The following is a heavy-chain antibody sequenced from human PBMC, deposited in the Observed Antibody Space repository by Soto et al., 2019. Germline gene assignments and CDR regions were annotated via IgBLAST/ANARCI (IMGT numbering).Heavy chain of an antibody. CDR3: AKSPNFYCSSPNCYKYYFDH. D-gene: IGHD2-2*02. V-gene: IGHV3-30*18. CDR1: GFTFNTYG. J-gene: IGHJ4*02. Sequence: PGGSLRLSCAASGFTFNTYGMHWVRQAPGKGLEWVAVISYDGSEKYYVDSVKGRFTISKDNSKNTLYLQMNSLRPEDTAVYYCAKSPNFYCSSPNCYKYYFDHWGQGTRFTVSS. CDR2: ISYDGSEK.